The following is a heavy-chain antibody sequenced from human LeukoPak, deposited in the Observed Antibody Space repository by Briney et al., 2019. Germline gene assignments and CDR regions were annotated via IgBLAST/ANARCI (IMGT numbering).Heavy chain of an antibody. J-gene: IGHJ4*02. CDR3: ARAPGGCGGTCPSDH. CDR1: GGSISGYF. CDR2: IHDNGDS. D-gene: IGHD2-15*01. V-gene: IGHV4-4*07. Sequence: PSETLSLTCTVSGGSISGYFWSWIRQPAGKGLEWIGRIHDNGDSNHNPSLKGRVTMALDTSKNQVSLRLASVTAADTAVYFCARAPGGCGGTCPSDHWGPGTLVTVSS.